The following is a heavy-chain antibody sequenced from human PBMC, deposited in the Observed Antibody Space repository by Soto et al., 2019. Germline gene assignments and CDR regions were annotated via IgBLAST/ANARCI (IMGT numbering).Heavy chain of an antibody. V-gene: IGHV3-21*01. J-gene: IGHJ4*02. CDR1: GFIFNSYS. D-gene: IGHD1-26*01. CDR2: ISSDTTYI. Sequence: EVQLVETGGGLVKPGGSLRVSCAASGFIFNSYSMAWVRQAPGKGLEWVSSISSDTTYIFYADSMKGRFTISRDNTKNSRYLQMSSLKSEDTAGYYCVRNRSRFDYWGQGVLVTRTS. CDR3: VRNRSRFDY.